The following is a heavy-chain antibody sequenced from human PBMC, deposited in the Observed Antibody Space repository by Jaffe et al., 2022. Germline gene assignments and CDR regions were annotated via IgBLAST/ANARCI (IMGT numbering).Heavy chain of an antibody. Sequence: EVQLVETGGGLIQPGGSLRLSCAASGFTVSSNYMSWVRQAPGKGLEWVSVIYSGGSTYYADSVKGRFTISRDNSKNTLYLQMNSLRAEDTAVYYCARDLWLAGNTGFDYWGQGTLVTVSS. CDR3: ARDLWLAGNTGFDY. V-gene: IGHV3-53*02. D-gene: IGHD6-19*01. J-gene: IGHJ4*02. CDR1: GFTVSSNY. CDR2: IYSGGST.